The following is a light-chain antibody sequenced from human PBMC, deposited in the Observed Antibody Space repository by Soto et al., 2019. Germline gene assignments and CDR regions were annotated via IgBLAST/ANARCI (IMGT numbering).Light chain of an antibody. Sequence: EIGMTQSPATLSVSPGDGATLSCRASQRISSKLAWYQQKLGQGPRLLRYGAAAVASGIPARFSGSGSGTEVSPTISSMQSADVAVYYCQQYHNWHITFGQGTRLEIK. CDR3: QQYHNWHIT. CDR1: QRISSK. J-gene: IGKJ5*01. CDR2: GAA. V-gene: IGKV3-15*01.